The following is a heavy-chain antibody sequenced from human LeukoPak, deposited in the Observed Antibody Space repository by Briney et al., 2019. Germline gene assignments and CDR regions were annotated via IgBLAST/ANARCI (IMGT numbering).Heavy chain of an antibody. CDR2: INQDGSRI. J-gene: IGHJ4*02. D-gene: IGHD1-26*01. Sequence: GGSLRLSCAASGFTFSSCWMSWVRQAPGRGLEWVANINQDGSRIYYVDSVKGRFTISRDNAGNSLYLQMDSLRAEDTAVYYCARVYRYSGNYYTGGADYWGQGTLVTVSS. CDR3: ARVYRYSGNYYTGGADY. V-gene: IGHV3-7*03. CDR1: GFTFSSCW.